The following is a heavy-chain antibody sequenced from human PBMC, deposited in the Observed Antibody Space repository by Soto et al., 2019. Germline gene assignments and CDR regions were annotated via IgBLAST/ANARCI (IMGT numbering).Heavy chain of an antibody. CDR1: GGSLSSNY. D-gene: IGHD6-25*01. V-gene: IGHV4-59*01. Sequence: LSLTCTVSGGSLSSNYWTWIRQSPGKGLEWIGYVYFSGNTNYNPSLKSRVSISIDTSKNQFSLRLASVTAADTAFYYCGSVRPSGYVLSWGQGTLVTVSS. J-gene: IGHJ5*02. CDR2: VYFSGNT. CDR3: GSVRPSGYVLS.